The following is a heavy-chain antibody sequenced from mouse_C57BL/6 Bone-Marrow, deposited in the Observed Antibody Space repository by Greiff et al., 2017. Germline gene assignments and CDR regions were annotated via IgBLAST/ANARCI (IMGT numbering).Heavy chain of an antibody. V-gene: IGHV1-9*01. CDR2: ILPGSGST. J-gene: IGHJ3*01. D-gene: IGHD1-1*01. CDR1: GYTFTGYW. Sequence: QVQLKESGAELMKPGASVKLSCKATGYTFTGYWIEWVKQRPGNGLEWIGEILPGSGSTNYNEKFKGKATFTADTSSNTAYMQLRILTSEDSAIYYCASEGGYYGSSWPYWGQGTLVTVSA. CDR3: ASEGGYYGSSWPY.